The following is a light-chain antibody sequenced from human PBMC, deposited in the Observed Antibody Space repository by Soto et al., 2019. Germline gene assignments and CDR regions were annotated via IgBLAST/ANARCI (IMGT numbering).Light chain of an antibody. V-gene: IGKV1-5*01. CDR3: QQLNSYPLT. J-gene: IGKJ4*01. CDR2: AAS. CDR1: HNISSW. Sequence: DIQMTQSPSTLSTSVGDRVTITCRASHNISSWLSWYQQKPGKAPKLLIYAASTLRSGVPSWFSGSGSGTDFTLTISSLQPEDFATYYCQQLNSYPLTFGGGTKVDIK.